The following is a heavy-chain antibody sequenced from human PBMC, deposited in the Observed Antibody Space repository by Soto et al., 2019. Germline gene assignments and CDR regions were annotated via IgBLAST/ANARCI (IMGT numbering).Heavy chain of an antibody. Sequence: SETLSLTCSVSGGSINSYWWSWIRQPAGKGLEWVGRVYSSGTTDYNPSLNSRATLSVETSKNQFSLKLSSVTAADTAVYYCARDIGSYAYGEGYWGQGIQVTVS. CDR3: ARDIGSYAYGEGY. J-gene: IGHJ4*02. CDR1: GGSINSYW. V-gene: IGHV4-4*07. CDR2: VYSSGTT. D-gene: IGHD3-10*01.